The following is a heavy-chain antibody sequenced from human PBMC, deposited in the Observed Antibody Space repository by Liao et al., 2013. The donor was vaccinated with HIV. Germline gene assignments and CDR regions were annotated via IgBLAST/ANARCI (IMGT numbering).Heavy chain of an antibody. V-gene: IGHV4-4*07. CDR2: ISISGST. Sequence: QVQLQESGPGLVKPSETLSLTCTVSGGSINSFFWSWIRQPAGKGLEWIGRISISGSTNYNPSLKSRVTISTDSSKNQLSLTLISVTAADTAVYYCARDRGGSFWSGSHGGDAFKIWGQGTLVIVSS. D-gene: IGHD3-3*01. J-gene: IGHJ3*02. CDR1: GGSINSFF. CDR3: ARDRGGSFWSGSHGGDAFKI.